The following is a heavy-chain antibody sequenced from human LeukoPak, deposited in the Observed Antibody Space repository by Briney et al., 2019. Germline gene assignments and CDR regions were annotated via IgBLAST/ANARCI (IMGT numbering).Heavy chain of an antibody. CDR2: IIPIFGTA. J-gene: IGHJ6*02. Sequence: SVKVSCKASGYTFTSYDISWVRQAPGQGLEWMGGIIPIFGTANYAQKFQGRVTITADESTSTAYMELSSLRSEDTAVYYCARPIKRGYDFWVDYYYGMDVWGQGTTVTVSS. CDR3: ARPIKRGYDFWVDYYYGMDV. V-gene: IGHV1-69*13. CDR1: GYTFTSYD. D-gene: IGHD3-3*01.